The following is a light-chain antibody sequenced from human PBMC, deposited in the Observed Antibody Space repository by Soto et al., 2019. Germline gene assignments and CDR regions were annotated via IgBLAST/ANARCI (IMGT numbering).Light chain of an antibody. V-gene: IGKV1D-13*01. J-gene: IGKJ3*01. CDR3: QQLNNYPLT. CDR1: QGISSA. Sequence: IQLTQSPASMSAGVGDRGTITCRASQGISSALAWYQQKPGKAPKLLIYDASNLESGVPSRFSGSGSGTDFTLTIRGLQPEDFATYFCQQLNNYPLTFGPGTKVDIK. CDR2: DAS.